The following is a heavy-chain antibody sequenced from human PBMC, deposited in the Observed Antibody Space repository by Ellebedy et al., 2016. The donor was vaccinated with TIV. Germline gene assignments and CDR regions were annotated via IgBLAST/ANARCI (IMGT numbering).Heavy chain of an antibody. D-gene: IGHD6-13*01. CDR3: ARLGVIAAAGASDY. J-gene: IGHJ4*02. CDR2: ISYSGDLM. Sequence: GESLKISCAASGFTFSSYGMHWVRHAPGKGPEWVSYISYSGDLMYYADSVKGRFTTSRDNAENSLYLQMNRLRAEDTAVYYCARLGVIAAAGASDYWGQGTLVIVSS. CDR1: GFTFSSYG. V-gene: IGHV3-21*04.